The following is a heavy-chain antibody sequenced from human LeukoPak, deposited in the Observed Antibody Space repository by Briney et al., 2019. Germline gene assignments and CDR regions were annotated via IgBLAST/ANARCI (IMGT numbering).Heavy chain of an antibody. J-gene: IGHJ4*02. CDR1: GFTFSSYG. CDR3: AKGYDFWSGYYWLVFDY. D-gene: IGHD3-3*01. CDR2: ISYDGSNK. V-gene: IGHV3-30*18. Sequence: GGSLRLSCAASGFTFSSYGMHWVHQAPGKGLEWVAVISYDGSNKYYADSVKGRFTISRDNSKNTLYLQMNSLRAEDTAVYYCAKGYDFWSGYYWLVFDYWGQGTLVTVSS.